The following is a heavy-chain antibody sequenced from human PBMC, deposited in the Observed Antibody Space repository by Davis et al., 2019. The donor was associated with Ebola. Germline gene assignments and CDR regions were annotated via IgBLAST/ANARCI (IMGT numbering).Heavy chain of an antibody. Sequence: GESLKISCKGSGYSFTSYWIGWVRQMPGKGLEWMGIIYPGDSDTRYSPSFQGQVTISADKSISTAYLQWSSLKASDTAMYYCARRVDYGSGSYYNPTALGWFDPWGQGTLVTVSS. V-gene: IGHV5-51*01. CDR1: GYSFTSYW. D-gene: IGHD3-10*01. CDR2: IYPGDSDT. J-gene: IGHJ5*02. CDR3: ARRVDYGSGSYYNPTALGWFDP.